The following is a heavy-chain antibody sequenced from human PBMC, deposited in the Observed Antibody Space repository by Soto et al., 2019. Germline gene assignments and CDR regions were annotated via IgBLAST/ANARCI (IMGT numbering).Heavy chain of an antibody. CDR1: GFTFSSYW. CDR2: IKQDGSEK. CDR3: ARVSRSDYYDSSGYYYYYYGMDV. J-gene: IGHJ6*02. V-gene: IGHV3-7*01. D-gene: IGHD3-22*01. Sequence: GESLKISCAASGFTFSSYWMSWVRQAPGKGLEWVANIKQDGSEKYYVDSVKGRFTISRDNAKNSLYLQMNSLRAEDTAVYYCARVSRSDYYDSSGYYYYYYGMDVWSQGTTVTVSS.